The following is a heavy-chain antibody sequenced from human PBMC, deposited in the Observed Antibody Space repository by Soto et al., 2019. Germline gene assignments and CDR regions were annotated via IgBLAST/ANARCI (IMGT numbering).Heavy chain of an antibody. V-gene: IGHV1-69*13. CDR3: ARGVRYGDYLNWFDP. D-gene: IGHD4-17*01. CDR1: GGTFSSYA. CDR2: IIPIFGTA. J-gene: IGHJ5*02. Sequence: GASVKVSCKASGGTFSSYAISWVRQAPGQGLEWMGGIIPIFGTANYAQKFQGRVTITADESTSTAYMELSSLRSEDTAVYYCARGVRYGDYLNWFDPWGQGTLVTVSS.